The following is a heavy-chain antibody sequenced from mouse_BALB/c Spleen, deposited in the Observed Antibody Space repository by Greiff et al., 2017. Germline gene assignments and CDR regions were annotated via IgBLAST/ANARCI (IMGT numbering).Heavy chain of an antibody. J-gene: IGHJ4*01. Sequence: EVNVVESGGGLVQPGGSLRLSCATSGFTFTDYYMSWVRQPPGKALEWLGFIRNKANGYTTEYSASVKGRFTISRDNSQSILYLQMNTLRAEDSATYYCARDRRLYRYDEEAYYAMDYWGQGTSVTVSS. CDR2: IRNKANGYTT. CDR1: GFTFTDYY. V-gene: IGHV7-3*02. D-gene: IGHD2-14*01. CDR3: ARDRRLYRYDEEAYYAMDY.